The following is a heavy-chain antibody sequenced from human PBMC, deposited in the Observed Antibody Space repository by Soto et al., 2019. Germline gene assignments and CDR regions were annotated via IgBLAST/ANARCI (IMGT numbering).Heavy chain of an antibody. Sequence: QVQLQESGPGLVKPSETLSLTCTVSGASVSSGNYYWSWIRQPPGKGLECIGYISYSGSTNYNPSLKXQVXIXTDTSKNQFSLKLSSVTAADTAVYYCARGSGSYYAYWGQGTLVTVSS. CDR1: GASVSSGNYY. J-gene: IGHJ4*02. CDR2: ISYSGST. CDR3: ARGSGSYYAY. D-gene: IGHD1-26*01. V-gene: IGHV4-61*01.